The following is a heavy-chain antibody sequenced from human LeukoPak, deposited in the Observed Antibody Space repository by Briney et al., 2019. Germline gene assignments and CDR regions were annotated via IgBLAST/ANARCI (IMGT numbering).Heavy chain of an antibody. Sequence: GGSLRLSCAASGFTFSSDWMSWARQAPGKGLEWVANMKQDGQQTNYVDSVKGRFTISRDNAKNSLSLQMNSLRAEDTAVYYCVRGGGVSGYDLLDYWGQGTLVTVSS. CDR3: VRGGGVSGYDLLDY. V-gene: IGHV3-7*01. CDR2: MKQDGQQT. CDR1: GFTFSSDW. J-gene: IGHJ4*02. D-gene: IGHD5-12*01.